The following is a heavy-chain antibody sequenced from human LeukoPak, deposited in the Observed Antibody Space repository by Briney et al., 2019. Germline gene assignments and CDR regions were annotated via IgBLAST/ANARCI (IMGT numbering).Heavy chain of an antibody. V-gene: IGHV3-21*04. CDR2: ISSGSDYI. CDR1: GFTFSSFT. J-gene: IGHJ4*02. D-gene: IGHD3-3*01. CDR3: ARDVAADYNFRSGYLGPFDY. Sequence: GGSLRLSCAASGFTFSSFTLTWVRQAPGKGLEWVPSISSGSDYIYYADSVNGRFTISRDNAKNSLYLHMNILRAEDTAVYYCARDVAADYNFRSGYLGPFDYWGQGTLVTVSS.